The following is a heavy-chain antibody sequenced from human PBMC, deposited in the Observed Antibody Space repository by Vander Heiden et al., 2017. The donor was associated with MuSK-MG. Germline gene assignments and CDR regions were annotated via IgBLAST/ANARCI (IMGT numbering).Heavy chain of an antibody. CDR3: AVPKWDGYNYRLDY. J-gene: IGHJ4*02. V-gene: IGHV1-69*01. Sequence: WVRQAPGQGLEWMGGIIPIFGTANYAQKFQGRVTITADESTSTAYMELSSLRSEDTAVYYCAVPKWDGYNYRLDYWCQGTLVTLAS. D-gene: IGHD5-12*01. CDR2: IIPIFGTA.